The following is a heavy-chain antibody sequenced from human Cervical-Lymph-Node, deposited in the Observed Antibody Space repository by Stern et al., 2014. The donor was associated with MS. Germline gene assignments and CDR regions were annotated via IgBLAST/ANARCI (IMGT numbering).Heavy chain of an antibody. CDR1: RNTFSHYA. Sequence: QLVQSGAEVKKPGSSVKVSCKASRNTFSHYALSWVRQAPGQGLEWMGGIIPVFGTTRSTQKFQGRVTITADTSTNIAYMELRNLTFEDTAVYFCARDQGDYVSGREDSWFDPWGQGTLVTVSS. D-gene: IGHD3-10*01. CDR2: IIPVFGTT. J-gene: IGHJ5*02. V-gene: IGHV1-69*06. CDR3: ARDQGDYVSGREDSWFDP.